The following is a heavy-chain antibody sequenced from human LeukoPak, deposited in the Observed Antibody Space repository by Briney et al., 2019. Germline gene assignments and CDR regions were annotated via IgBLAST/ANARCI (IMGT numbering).Heavy chain of an antibody. Sequence: PSETLSLTCTVSGGSISSYYWSWIRQPPGKGLEWIGYIYYSGSTNYNPSLKSRVTISVDTSKNQFSLKLSSVTAADTAVYYCARQSRITMIRGPYGMDVWSQGTTVTVSS. CDR2: IYYSGST. CDR3: ARQSRITMIRGPYGMDV. CDR1: GGSISSYY. V-gene: IGHV4-59*08. J-gene: IGHJ6*02. D-gene: IGHD3-10*01.